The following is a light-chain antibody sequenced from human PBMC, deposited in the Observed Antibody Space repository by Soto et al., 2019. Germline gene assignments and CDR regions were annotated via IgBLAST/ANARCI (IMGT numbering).Light chain of an antibody. Sequence: DIQMTQSPSSLSASVGDRVTITCRASQSISTYLNWYQQKPGKAPKLLIYAASNLQSGVPSRFIGRGSGTDFTLTISSLQPEDFATYYCQQSYSTPFTFGPGTKVDIK. CDR3: QQSYSTPFT. CDR2: AAS. V-gene: IGKV1-39*01. CDR1: QSISTY. J-gene: IGKJ3*01.